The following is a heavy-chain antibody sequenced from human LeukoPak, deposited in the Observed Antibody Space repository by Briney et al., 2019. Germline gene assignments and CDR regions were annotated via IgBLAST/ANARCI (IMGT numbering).Heavy chain of an antibody. J-gene: IGHJ4*02. CDR3: ARDGVDKIKTLDD. D-gene: IGHD3-3*01. CDR2: INQDGSEK. V-gene: IGHV3-7*01. CDR1: AFTHSHYW. Sequence: GGSLRLSCAASAFTHSHYWMTGLRQTPGKGLEWVTHINQDGSEKYYVESVKGRFTISRDNGKNSLYLQMNSLRGEDTAVYYCARDGVDKIKTLDDGGQGTLVTVSS.